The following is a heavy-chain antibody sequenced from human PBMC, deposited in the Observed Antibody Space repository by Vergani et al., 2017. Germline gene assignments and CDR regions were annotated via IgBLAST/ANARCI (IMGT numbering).Heavy chain of an antibody. V-gene: IGHV3-74*01. J-gene: IGHJ5*02. D-gene: IGHD3-3*01. CDR2: MNGDGDTI. CDR3: ARARKCRVGVGWENWFDP. CDR1: GFTFNEYW. Sequence: EVELVESGGGLVQPGGSLRLSCAASGFTFNEYWMHWARQVPGKGLVWVSGMNGDGDTISYADSVKGRFTISRDNAKNTLFLQMNSLRAEDTAVYYCARARKCRVGVGWENWFDPWGQGTLVTVS.